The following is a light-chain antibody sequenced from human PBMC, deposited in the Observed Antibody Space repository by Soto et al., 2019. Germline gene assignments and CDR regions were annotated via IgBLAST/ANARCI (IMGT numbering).Light chain of an antibody. CDR1: QNINNN. Sequence: LVMTQSPATLYVSPGERATLSCRASQNINNNLAWYQQKPGQVPRLLIYHASTGDTRIPARFSGSGSGKALTLTISSVQSEDFEVYYFQQCNAWPLTLGGGTKVE. CDR2: HAS. CDR3: QQCNAWPLT. V-gene: IGKV3-15*01. J-gene: IGKJ4*01.